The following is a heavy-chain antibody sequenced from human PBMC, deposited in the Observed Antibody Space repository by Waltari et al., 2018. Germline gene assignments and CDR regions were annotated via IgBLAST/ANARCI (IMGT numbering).Heavy chain of an antibody. CDR2: ITTSGST. D-gene: IGHD2-2*01. CDR1: GGSISSYY. Sequence: QVQLQESGPGLVKPSETLSLTCTVSGGSISSYYWSWIRQPAGKGLGWIGRITTSGSTNYTPSLKSRVTMSVDTSKNQFSLKLSSVTAADTAVYYCARAVGYCSSTSCHWYFDLWGRGTLVTVSS. J-gene: IGHJ2*01. CDR3: ARAVGYCSSTSCHWYFDL. V-gene: IGHV4-4*07.